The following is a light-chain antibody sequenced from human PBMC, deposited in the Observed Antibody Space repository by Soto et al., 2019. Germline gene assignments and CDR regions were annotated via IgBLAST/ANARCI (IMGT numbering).Light chain of an antibody. J-gene: IGKJ5*01. Sequence: TQSPSSFSASTGDRVTITCRASQGISSYLAWYQQKPGQAPRLLIYDASNRATGIPARFSGSGSGTDFTLTITRLEPEDSAVYFCQQYTGPPTTVGQGTRLEI. CDR2: DAS. V-gene: IGKV3-11*01. CDR1: QGISSY. CDR3: QQYTGPPTT.